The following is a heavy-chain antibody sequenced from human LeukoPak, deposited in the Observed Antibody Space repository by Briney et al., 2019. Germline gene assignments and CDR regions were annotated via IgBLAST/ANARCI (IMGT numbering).Heavy chain of an antibody. J-gene: IGHJ4*02. CDR1: GGSISSGGYS. Sequence: SETLSLTCAVSGGSISSGGYSWSWIRQPPGKGLEWIGYIYHSGSTYYNPSLKSRVTISVDRSKNQFSLKLSSVTAADTAVYYCARAEGFGELKVVDYWGQGTLVTVSS. CDR2: IYHSGST. CDR3: ARAEGFGELKVVDY. D-gene: IGHD3-10*01. V-gene: IGHV4-30-2*01.